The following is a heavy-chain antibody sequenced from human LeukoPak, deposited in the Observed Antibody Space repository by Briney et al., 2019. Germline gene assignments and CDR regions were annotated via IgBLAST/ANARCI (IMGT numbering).Heavy chain of an antibody. CDR1: GASIRSGDYY. V-gene: IGHV4-30-4*01. CDR3: ARDCSGGSCYGAFDI. D-gene: IGHD2-15*01. Sequence: SETLSLTCTVSGASIRSGDYYWSWIRQPPGKGLEWIGYIYDSGSTYYNPSLKSRITISVDTSENWFSLKLSSVTATDTAMYYCARDCSGGSCYGAFDIWGQGTMVTVSS. CDR2: IYDSGST. J-gene: IGHJ3*02.